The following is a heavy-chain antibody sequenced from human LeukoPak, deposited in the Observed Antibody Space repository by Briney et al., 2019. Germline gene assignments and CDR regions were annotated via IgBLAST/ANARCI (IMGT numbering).Heavy chain of an antibody. CDR2: INANSGGT. J-gene: IGHJ4*02. CDR3: ARVRATMIVVVMDFDY. Sequence: ASVKVSCKASGYTFTGYYMHWVRQDPGQGLEWMGWINANSGGTNYAQKLQGRVTMTRDTSISTAYMELSRLRSDDTAVYYCARVRATMIVVVMDFDYWGQGTLVTVSS. D-gene: IGHD3-22*01. CDR1: GYTFTGYY. V-gene: IGHV1-2*02.